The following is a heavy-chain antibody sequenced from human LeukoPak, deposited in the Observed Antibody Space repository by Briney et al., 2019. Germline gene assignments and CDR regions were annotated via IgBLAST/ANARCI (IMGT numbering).Heavy chain of an antibody. CDR3: TTDDGSSWAPDY. D-gene: IGHD6-13*01. J-gene: IGHJ4*02. V-gene: IGHV3-15*01. Sequence: GGSLRLSCAASGFTFSNAWMSWVRQAPGKGLEWVGRIKSKTDGGTTDYAAPVKGRFTISRDDSKNTLYLQMNSLKTEDTAVYYCTTDDGSSWAPDYWGQGTLVTVSS. CDR1: GFTFSNAW. CDR2: IKSKTDGGTT.